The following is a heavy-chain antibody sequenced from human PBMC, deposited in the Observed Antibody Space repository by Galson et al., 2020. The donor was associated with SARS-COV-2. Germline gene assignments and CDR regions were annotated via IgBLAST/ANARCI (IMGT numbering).Heavy chain of an antibody. V-gene: IGHV1-18*04. D-gene: IGHD5-12*01. J-gene: IGHJ4*02. CDR1: GYSLRSHG. CDR2: ISDHNGNT. Sequence: ASVKVSCKASGYSLRSHGFTWVRQAPGQGLEWMAWISDHNGNTMYAQKFQGRVTVTTDTSTNTAYMELRSLRSDDTAVYYCARRTGFDQYFNYWGQGTLVTVSS. CDR3: ARRTGFDQYFNY.